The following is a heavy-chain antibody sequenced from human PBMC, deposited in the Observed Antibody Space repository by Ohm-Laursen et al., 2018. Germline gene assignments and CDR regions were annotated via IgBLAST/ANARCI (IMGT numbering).Heavy chain of an antibody. CDR2: ISRSGDST. V-gene: IGHV3-23*01. CDR3: VKGPGGYRYGDY. D-gene: IGHD5-18*01. CDR1: GFTFSTCA. J-gene: IGHJ4*02. Sequence: SLRLSCTATGFTFSTCAMNWVRQAPGKGLEWVSAISRSGDSTYYADSVKGRFTISRDNSKNTLYLQMNSLRAEDTAVYSCVKGPGGYRYGDYWGQGTLVTVS.